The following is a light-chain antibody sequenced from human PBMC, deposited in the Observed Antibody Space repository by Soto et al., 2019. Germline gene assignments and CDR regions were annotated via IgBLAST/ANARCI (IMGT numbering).Light chain of an antibody. V-gene: IGKV3-20*01. CDR2: AAS. CDR3: QQYATSPGT. CDR1: QSVTRNS. Sequence: EIVLTQSPGTLSLSPGERATLSCRARQSVTRNSLAWYQQRPCQTPRLLIYAASTRDAVIPDRFSGSGSGTDFSLTISSLEHEDFVVYYCQQYATSPGTFGQGTKVALK. J-gene: IGKJ1*01.